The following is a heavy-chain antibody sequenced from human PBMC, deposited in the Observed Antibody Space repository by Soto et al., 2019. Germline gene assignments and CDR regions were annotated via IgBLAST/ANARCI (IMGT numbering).Heavy chain of an antibody. J-gene: IGHJ4*02. CDR3: AKKVTIYAVDPADY. CDR2: ISASGDAT. V-gene: IGHV3-23*01. Sequence: GGSLRLSCAASGFTFSDFGMSWVRQAPGKGLEWVSVISASGDATYYAASVKGRFTLSRDNSKNTLYLQMNSLTVADTAVYYCAKKVTIYAVDPADYWGQGSQVTVSS. CDR1: GFTFSDFG. D-gene: IGHD3-3*01.